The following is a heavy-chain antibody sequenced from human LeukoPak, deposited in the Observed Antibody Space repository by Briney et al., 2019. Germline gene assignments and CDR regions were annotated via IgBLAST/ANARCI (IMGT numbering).Heavy chain of an antibody. CDR2: IYYSGST. CDR1: GGSISSSSYY. V-gene: IGHV4-39*01. J-gene: IGHJ4*02. CDR3: ARQVTRSSSWYVGYFDY. D-gene: IGHD6-13*01. Sequence: SETLSLTCTVSGGSISSSSYYWGWVRQPPGKGLEWIGSIYYSGSTYYNPSLKSRVTISVDTSKNQFSLRLSSVTAADTAVYYCARQVTRSSSWYVGYFDYWGQGTLVTVSS.